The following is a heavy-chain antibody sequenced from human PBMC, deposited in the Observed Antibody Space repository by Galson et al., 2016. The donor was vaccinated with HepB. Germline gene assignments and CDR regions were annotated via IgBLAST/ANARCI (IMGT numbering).Heavy chain of an antibody. D-gene: IGHD2-2*01. Sequence: CLRLSCAASGFTFSSYGMHWVRQAPGKGLEWVAFISYDGSNKKYADSVKGRFTISRDNSKKKLYLEMNSLRAEDTAVYYCAKDGRIYCSSASCHDHFHYWGQGTLVTVSS. CDR1: GFTFSSYG. CDR3: AKDGRIYCSSASCHDHFHY. J-gene: IGHJ4*02. V-gene: IGHV3-30*18. CDR2: ISYDGSNK.